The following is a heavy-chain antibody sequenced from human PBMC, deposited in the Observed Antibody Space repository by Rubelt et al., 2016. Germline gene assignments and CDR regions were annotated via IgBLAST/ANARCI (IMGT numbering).Heavy chain of an antibody. V-gene: IGHV3-74*01. CDR3: VRDGAASASDH. CDR2: ISSEGNNR. J-gene: IGHJ4*02. D-gene: IGHD6-13*01. Sequence: GKGLVWVSRISSEGNNRRYADSVKGRFTISRDNAKNTLFLQMDSLRDDDTAVYYCVRDGAASASDHWGQGILVTVSS.